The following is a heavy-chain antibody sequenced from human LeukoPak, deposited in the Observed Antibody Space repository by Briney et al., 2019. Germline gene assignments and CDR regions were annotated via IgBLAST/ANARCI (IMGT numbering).Heavy chain of an antibody. J-gene: IGHJ6*04. V-gene: IGHV3-30*18. Sequence: GGSLRLSCAASGFIFRNYAMHWVRQSPGKGLEWLAVIGHDERKIYYADSGKGRFTISRDNSRNTLYLEMNSLRTEDTYIYYCAKDVGALRWSHYFGMDVWGKGTTVAVSS. CDR3: AKDVGALRWSHYFGMDV. D-gene: IGHD1-26*01. CDR1: GFIFRNYA. CDR2: IGHDERKI.